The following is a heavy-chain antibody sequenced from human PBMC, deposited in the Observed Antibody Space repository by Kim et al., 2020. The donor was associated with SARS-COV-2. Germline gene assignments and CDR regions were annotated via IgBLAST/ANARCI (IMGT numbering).Heavy chain of an antibody. CDR3: ARLGWAAAGFYFDY. D-gene: IGHD6-13*01. CDR1: GGSFSGYY. CDR2: INHSGST. V-gene: IGHV4-34*01. J-gene: IGHJ4*02. Sequence: SETLSLTCAVYGGSFSGYYWSWIRQPPGKGLEWIGEINHSGSTNYNPSLKSRVTISVDTSKNQFSLKLSSVTAADTAVYYCARLGWAAAGFYFDYWGQGTLVTVSS.